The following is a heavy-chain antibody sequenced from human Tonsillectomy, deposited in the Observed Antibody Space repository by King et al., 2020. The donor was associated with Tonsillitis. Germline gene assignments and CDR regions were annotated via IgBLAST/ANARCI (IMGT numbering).Heavy chain of an antibody. J-gene: IGHJ4*02. V-gene: IGHV1-18*01. CDR2: VSTYIGNA. Sequence: VQLVESGAEVKKPGASVKVSCKTSGYSFTTYGLSWVRQAPGQGLEWMGWVSTYIGNANYARKFRDRVTMTTDTSTTTAYMELRSLRADDTAVYYCARDKVDGEFDYWGQGTLVTVSS. CDR1: GYSFTTYG. CDR3: ARDKVDGEFDY. D-gene: IGHD5-24*01.